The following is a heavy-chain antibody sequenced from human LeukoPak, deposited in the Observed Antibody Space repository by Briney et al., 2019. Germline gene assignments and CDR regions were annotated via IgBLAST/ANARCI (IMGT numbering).Heavy chain of an antibody. J-gene: IGHJ4*02. Sequence: AESLKISCKGSGYTFINYWIAWVRQMPGEGLEWLGIIYPGDSGTRYSPSFEGQVIISSSNTIRTAFVQRSSLKASDTAVDYCTRHRGGVGSDYWGQGTLVTVSS. CDR3: TRHRGGVGSDY. D-gene: IGHD3-16*01. CDR1: GYTFINYW. CDR2: IYPGDSGT. V-gene: IGHV5-51*01.